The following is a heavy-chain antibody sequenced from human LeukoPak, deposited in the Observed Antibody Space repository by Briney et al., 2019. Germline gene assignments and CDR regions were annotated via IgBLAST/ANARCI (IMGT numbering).Heavy chain of an antibody. D-gene: IGHD1-26*01. CDR3: ARDTWELPRLGYYYYYMDV. CDR2: IYTSGST. Sequence: SETLSLTCTVSGGSISSYYWSWIRQPAGKGLEWIGRIYTSGSTNYNPSLKSRVTMSVDTSKNQFSLKLSSVTAADTAVYYCARDTWELPRLGYYYYYMDVWGKGTTVTISS. CDR1: GGSISSYY. J-gene: IGHJ6*03. V-gene: IGHV4-4*07.